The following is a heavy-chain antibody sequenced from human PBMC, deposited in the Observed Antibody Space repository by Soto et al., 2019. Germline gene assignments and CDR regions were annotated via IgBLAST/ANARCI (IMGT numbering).Heavy chain of an antibody. CDR2: IKSKTDGGTT. J-gene: IGHJ4*02. CDR3: TTEVVVVVVAATRGLLG. CDR1: GFTFSNAW. Sequence: EVQLVESGGGLVKPGGSLRLSCAASGFTFSNAWMNWVRQAPGKGLEWVGRIKSKTDGGTTDYAAPVNGRFTISRDDSKNTLYLQMNSLKAEDTAVYYCTTEVVVVVVAATRGLLGWGQGTLVTVSS. D-gene: IGHD2-15*01. V-gene: IGHV3-15*07.